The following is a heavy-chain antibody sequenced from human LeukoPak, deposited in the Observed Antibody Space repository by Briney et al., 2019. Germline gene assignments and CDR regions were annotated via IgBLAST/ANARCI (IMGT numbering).Heavy chain of an antibody. D-gene: IGHD2-2*01. CDR1: GFTFSTYA. CDR3: AKRPDCSTTNCFRFEY. V-gene: IGHV3-23*01. CDR2: ISGDGGST. J-gene: IGHJ4*02. Sequence: GGSLRLSCAASGFTFSTYAMSWVGQAPGQGLEWVSSISGDGGSTYYAESVKGRFTISRDNSKNTLYLQMNSLRAEDTAVYYCAKRPDCSTTNCFRFEYWGQGTLVIVSS.